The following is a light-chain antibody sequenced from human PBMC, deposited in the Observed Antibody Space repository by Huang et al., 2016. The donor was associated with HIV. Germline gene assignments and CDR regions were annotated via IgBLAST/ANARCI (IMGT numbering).Light chain of an antibody. J-gene: IGKJ3*01. CDR3: QHYGSSPFT. CDR2: GAS. CDR1: QSVSSSY. Sequence: DIVLTQSPGTLSLSPGERATLSCRASQSVSSSYLCWYQQKPGQAPRLLIYGASSRASGIPDRFSGSGSGTEFTLTISRLEPEEFAVYYCQHYGSSPFTFGPGTKVDIK. V-gene: IGKV3-20*01.